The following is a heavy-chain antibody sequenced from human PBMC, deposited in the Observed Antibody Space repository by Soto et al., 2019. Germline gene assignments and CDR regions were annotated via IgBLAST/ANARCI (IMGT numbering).Heavy chain of an antibody. CDR1: GFTFSSYG. Sequence: PGGSLRLSCAASGFTFSSYGMHWVRQAPGKGLEWVAVIWYDGSNKYYADSVKGRFTISRDNSKNTLYLQMNSLRAEDTAVYYCARGGVADGFDPWGQRTLVTVSS. J-gene: IGHJ5*02. D-gene: IGHD2-8*01. V-gene: IGHV3-33*01. CDR3: ARGGVADGFDP. CDR2: IWYDGSNK.